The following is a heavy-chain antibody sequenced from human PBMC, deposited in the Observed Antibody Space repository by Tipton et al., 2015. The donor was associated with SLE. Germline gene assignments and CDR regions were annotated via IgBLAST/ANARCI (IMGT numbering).Heavy chain of an antibody. CDR3: ARGDYGDYHYYYYMDV. V-gene: IGHV4-31*03. CDR2: IYYSGST. J-gene: IGHJ6*03. Sequence: LRLSCTVSGGSISSGGYYWSWTRQHPGKGLEWIGYIYYSGSTYYNPSLKRRVTISVDTSKNQFSLKLSSVTAADTAVYYCARGDYGDYHYYYYMDVWGKGTTVTVSS. D-gene: IGHD4-17*01. CDR1: GGSISSGGYY.